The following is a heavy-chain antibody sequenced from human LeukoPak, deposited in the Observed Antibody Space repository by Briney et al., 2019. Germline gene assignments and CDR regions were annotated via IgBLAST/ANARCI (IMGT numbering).Heavy chain of an antibody. D-gene: IGHD2-2*01. CDR1: KFTFSSYG. V-gene: IGHV3-33*06. Sequence: GGSLRLSCAASKFTFSSYGMHWVRQAPGKGLEWEALIWYDGSNKYYADSVKGRFTISRDNSKNTLYLQMNSLRAEDTAVYYCAKDGRYCSGTRCYFGGPYYYYYYMDVWGKGTTVTVSS. CDR2: IWYDGSNK. CDR3: AKDGRYCSGTRCYFGGPYYYYYYMDV. J-gene: IGHJ6*03.